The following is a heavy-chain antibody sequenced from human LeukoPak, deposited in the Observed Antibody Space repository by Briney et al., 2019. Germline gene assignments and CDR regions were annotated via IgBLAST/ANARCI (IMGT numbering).Heavy chain of an antibody. J-gene: IGHJ4*02. CDR1: GFTVSGNY. Sequence: SGGSLRLSCAVSGFTVSGNYMSWVRQAPGKGLEWVSSISSSSSYIYYADSVKGRFTISRDNAKNSLYLQMNSLRAEDTAVYYCASEIVVVTAEAFDIWGQGTLVTVSS. CDR2: ISSSSSYI. CDR3: ASEIVVVTAEAFDI. V-gene: IGHV3-21*01. D-gene: IGHD2-21*02.